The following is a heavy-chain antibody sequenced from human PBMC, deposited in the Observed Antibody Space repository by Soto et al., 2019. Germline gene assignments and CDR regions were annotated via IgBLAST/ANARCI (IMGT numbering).Heavy chain of an antibody. V-gene: IGHV4-31*11. D-gene: IGHD3-9*01. CDR2: IAYSGAT. CDR3: ARDFERSAIGP. CDR1: GAYLSGADSY. Sequence: QVHLQQSGPGLVKASETLSLSCVVSGAYLSGADSYWFWILKPPGKGLEWIGYIAYSGATYYIPSLRRRVTISADRSENKFSLTLKSVTAADTAVYFCARDFERSAIGPWGQGTSVTVSS. J-gene: IGHJ5*02.